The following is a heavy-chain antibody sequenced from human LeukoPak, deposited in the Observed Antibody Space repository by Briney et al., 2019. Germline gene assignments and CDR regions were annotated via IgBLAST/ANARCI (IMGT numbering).Heavy chain of an antibody. CDR2: IYYSGST. J-gene: IGHJ5*02. Sequence: PSETLSLTCTVSGGSLSGFYWSWIRQHPGKGLEWIGYIYYSGSTYYNPSLKSRVTISVDTSKNQFSLKLSSVTAADTAVYYCARGMVRGEFDPWGQGTLVTVSS. V-gene: IGHV4-31*03. CDR3: ARGMVRGEFDP. CDR1: GGSLSGFY. D-gene: IGHD3-10*01.